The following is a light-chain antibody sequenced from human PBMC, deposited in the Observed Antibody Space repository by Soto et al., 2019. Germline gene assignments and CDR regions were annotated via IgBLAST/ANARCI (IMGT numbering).Light chain of an antibody. V-gene: IGLV2-8*01. CDR2: EVS. J-gene: IGLJ2*01. CDR3: SSYAGSNMVV. Sequence: QSVLTQPPSASGSPGQSVTISCTGTSSDVGGYNYVSWYQQHPGKAPKLMIDEVSKRPSGVPDRFSGSKSGNTASLTVSGLQAEDEADYYCSSYAGSNMVVFGGGTKLTVL. CDR1: SSDVGGYNY.